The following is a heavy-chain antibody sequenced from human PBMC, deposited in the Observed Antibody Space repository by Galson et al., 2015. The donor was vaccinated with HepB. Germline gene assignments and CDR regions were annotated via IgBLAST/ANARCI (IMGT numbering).Heavy chain of an antibody. CDR2: ISYDGSNK. V-gene: IGHV3-30-3*01. J-gene: IGHJ6*03. Sequence: SLRLSCAASGFTFSSYAMHWVRQAPGKGLEWVAVISYDGSNKYYADSVKGRFTISRDNSKNTLYLQMNSLRAEDTAVYYCARDWYYYDSSGYYSYYYYYYYMDVWGKGTTVTVSS. CDR1: GFTFSSYA. D-gene: IGHD3-22*01. CDR3: ARDWYYYDSSGYYSYYYYYYYMDV.